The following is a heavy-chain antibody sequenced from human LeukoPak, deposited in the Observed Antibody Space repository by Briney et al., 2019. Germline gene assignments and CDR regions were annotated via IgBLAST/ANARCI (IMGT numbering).Heavy chain of an antibody. Sequence: GASVKVSCKVSGYTLTELSMHWVRQAPGKGLEWMGGFDPEDGETIYAQKFQGRVTMTEDTSTDTAYMELSSLRSEDTAVYYCATSPQSYYDFWSGYFAFDIWGQGTMVTVSS. CDR3: ATSPQSYYDFWSGYFAFDI. CDR1: GYTLTELS. V-gene: IGHV1-24*01. CDR2: FDPEDGET. D-gene: IGHD3-3*01. J-gene: IGHJ3*02.